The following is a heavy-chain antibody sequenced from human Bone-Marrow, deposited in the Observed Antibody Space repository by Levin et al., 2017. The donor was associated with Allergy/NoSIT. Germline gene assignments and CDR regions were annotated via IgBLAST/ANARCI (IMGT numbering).Heavy chain of an antibody. D-gene: IGHD4-17*01. J-gene: IGHJ4*02. CDR2: ISSNSGYK. Sequence: GGSLRLSCAASGFSFSRFSMHWVRQAPGKGLEWVASISSNSGYKYYGNAVRGRFTISRDYSLYLQMDSLRGEDTGIYYCARRTGDYDRPFDLWGQGTLVTVSS. CDR3: ARRTGDYDRPFDL. CDR1: GFSFSRFS. V-gene: IGHV3-21*01.